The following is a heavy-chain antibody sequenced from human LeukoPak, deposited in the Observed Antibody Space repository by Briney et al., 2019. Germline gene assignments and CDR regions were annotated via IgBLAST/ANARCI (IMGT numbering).Heavy chain of an antibody. Sequence: SVKVSCKASGYTFTSYGISWVRQAPGQGLEWMGGIIPIFGTANYAQKFQGRVTITTDESTSTAYMELSSLRSEDTAVYYCAREVEQLVLNWGQGTLVTVSS. J-gene: IGHJ4*02. CDR1: GYTFTSYG. D-gene: IGHD6-13*01. CDR2: IIPIFGTA. V-gene: IGHV1-69*05. CDR3: AREVEQLVLN.